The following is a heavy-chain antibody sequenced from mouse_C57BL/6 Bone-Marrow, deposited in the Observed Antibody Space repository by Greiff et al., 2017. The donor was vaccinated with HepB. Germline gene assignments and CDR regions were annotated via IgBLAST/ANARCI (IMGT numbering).Heavy chain of an antibody. Sequence: EVQGVESGPVLVKPGASVKMSCKASGYTFTDYYMNWVKQSHGKSLEWIGVINPYNGGTSYNQKFKGKATLTVDKSSSTADMELNSLTSEDSAVYYCARLGLYYYGSSYYAMDYWGQGTSVTVSS. CDR2: INPYNGGT. J-gene: IGHJ4*01. V-gene: IGHV1-19*01. CDR3: ARLGLYYYGSSYYAMDY. CDR1: GYTFTDYY. D-gene: IGHD1-1*01.